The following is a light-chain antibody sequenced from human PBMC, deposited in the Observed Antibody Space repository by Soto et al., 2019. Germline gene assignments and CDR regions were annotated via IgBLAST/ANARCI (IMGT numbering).Light chain of an antibody. CDR2: WAS. V-gene: IGKV4-1*01. CDR1: QSVLYSSNNKNY. CDR3: QQYYSTPQT. Sequence: MVLTQSPGTLSFSPGDRATITCKSSQSVLYSSNNKNYLAWYQQKPGQPPKLLIYWASTRESGVPDRFSGSGSGTDFTLTISSLQAEDVAVYYCQQYYSTPQTFGQGTRLEIK. J-gene: IGKJ5*01.